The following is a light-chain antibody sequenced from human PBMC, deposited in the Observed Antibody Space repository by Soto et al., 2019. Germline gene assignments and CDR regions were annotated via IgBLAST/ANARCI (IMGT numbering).Light chain of an antibody. CDR3: SSYTSSSTRV. CDR1: SSDVAFYNH. Sequence: QSALTQPASVSGSPGQSITISCTGTSSDVAFYNHVSWYQQHPGKAPKLLIYEVNNRPSGVSHRFSGSKSGNTASLTISGLQAEDEADYYCSSYTSSSTRVFGGGTKVTVL. CDR2: EVN. J-gene: IGLJ2*01. V-gene: IGLV2-14*01.